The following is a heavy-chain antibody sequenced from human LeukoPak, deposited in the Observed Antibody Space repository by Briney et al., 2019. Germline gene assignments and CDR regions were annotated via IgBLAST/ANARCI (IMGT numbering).Heavy chain of an antibody. V-gene: IGHV3-23*01. Sequence: GGSLRLSCGASGFTFGTHAMSWVRQAPGKGLEWVSAISGSGGSTYYADSVKGRFTISRDNSKNTLYLQMNSLRAEDTAVYYCAKGGRARRFDYWGQGTLVTVSS. CDR3: AKGGRARRFDY. CDR2: ISGSGGST. J-gene: IGHJ4*02. CDR1: GFTFGTHA. D-gene: IGHD6-6*01.